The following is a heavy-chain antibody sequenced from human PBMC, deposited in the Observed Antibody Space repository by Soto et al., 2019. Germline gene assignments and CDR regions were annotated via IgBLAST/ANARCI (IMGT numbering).Heavy chain of an antibody. CDR2: IKQDGSEM. CDR3: VRTVSHPNIYYFDD. Sequence: QLVESGGDLVQPGGSLRLSCAASGFMFSSYWMSWVRQAPGKGLEWVANIKQDGSEMYYVDSVKGRFTISRDNAGNSLSLHLNGLRAEDTAVYYCVRTVSHPNIYYFDDRGQGTQVT. J-gene: IGHJ4*02. D-gene: IGHD3-3*02. CDR1: GFMFSSYW. V-gene: IGHV3-7*01.